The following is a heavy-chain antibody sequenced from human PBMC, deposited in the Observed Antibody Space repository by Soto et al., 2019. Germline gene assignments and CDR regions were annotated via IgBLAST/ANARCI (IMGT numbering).Heavy chain of an antibody. D-gene: IGHD2-2*01. Sequence: QITLKESGPPLVKPTQTLTLTCTFSGFSLSTSGVGVGWIRQPPGKALEWLALIYWDDDKHYSPSLKSRLTITKDTSKNQVVLTMTNMDPVDTATYYCARLGYCISTSCYFDAFDIWGQGTLVTVSS. V-gene: IGHV2-5*02. CDR3: ARLGYCISTSCYFDAFDI. CDR2: IYWDDDK. CDR1: GFSLSTSGVG. J-gene: IGHJ3*02.